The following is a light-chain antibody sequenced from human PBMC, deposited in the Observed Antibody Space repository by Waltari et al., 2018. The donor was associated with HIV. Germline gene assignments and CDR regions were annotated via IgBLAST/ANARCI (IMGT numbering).Light chain of an antibody. V-gene: IGLV2-14*01. J-gene: IGLJ1*01. Sequence: QSALTQPASVSGSPGQSLTISCTGTRSDVGGYNYVSWYQQHPGKAPKLMIYEVSNRPSGVSNRFSGSKSGNTAPLTISGLQAEDEADYYCSSYTSSSTLYVFGTGTKVTVL. CDR1: RSDVGGYNY. CDR2: EVS. CDR3: SSYTSSSTLYV.